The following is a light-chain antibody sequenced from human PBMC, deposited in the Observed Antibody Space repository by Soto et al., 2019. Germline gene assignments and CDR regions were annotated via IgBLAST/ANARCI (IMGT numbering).Light chain of an antibody. CDR1: QSIGTY. V-gene: IGKV3-11*01. Sequence: EIVLTQSPATLYLSPGERATLSCRASQSIGTYLAWYQQKHGQAPRLLIYDASNRATGIPARFSGGGSGTDFTLTISSLEPEDFAVYYCQQRNPLTFGGGTKVDIK. J-gene: IGKJ4*01. CDR2: DAS. CDR3: QQRNPLT.